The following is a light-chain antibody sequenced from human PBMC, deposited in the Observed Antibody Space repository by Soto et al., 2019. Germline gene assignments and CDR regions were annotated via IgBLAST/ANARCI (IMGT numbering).Light chain of an antibody. CDR3: QTWGTGIRV. J-gene: IGLJ3*02. V-gene: IGLV4-69*01. CDR2: LNSDGSH. CDR1: SGHSSYA. Sequence: QPVLPQPPSASASLGASVKLTCTLSSGHSSYAIAWHQQQPEKGPRYLMKLNSDGSHSKGDGIPDRFSGSSSGAERYLTIASLQSEDEADYYCQTWGTGIRVFGGGTQLTVL.